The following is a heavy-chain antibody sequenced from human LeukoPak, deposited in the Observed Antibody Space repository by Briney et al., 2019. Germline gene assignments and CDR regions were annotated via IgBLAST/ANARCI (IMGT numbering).Heavy chain of an antibody. D-gene: IGHD2-2*01. CDR3: ARGDIVVVPAANAFDI. CDR1: GFTFSSYG. J-gene: IGHJ3*02. Sequence: PGGSLRLSCAASGFTFSSYGMHWVRQAPGKGLEWVAVIWYDGSNKYYADSVKGRFTISRDNSKNTLYLQMNSLRAEDTAVYYCARGDIVVVPAANAFDIWGQGTMVTVSS. CDR2: IWYDGSNK. V-gene: IGHV3-33*01.